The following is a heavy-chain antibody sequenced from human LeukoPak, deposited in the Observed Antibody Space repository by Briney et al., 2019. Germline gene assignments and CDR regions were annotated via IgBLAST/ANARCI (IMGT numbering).Heavy chain of an antibody. J-gene: IGHJ4*02. V-gene: IGHV1-18*01. D-gene: IGHD1-26*01. CDR1: GYTFTSYG. Sequence: ASVKVSCKASGYTFTSYGISWVRQAPGQGLEWMGWISAYNGNTNYAQKLQGRVTMTTDTSTSTAYMELRSLRSDDTAVYYCARARGQWELPWGPPYYFDYWGQGTLVTVSS. CDR3: ARARGQWELPWGPPYYFDY. CDR2: ISAYNGNT.